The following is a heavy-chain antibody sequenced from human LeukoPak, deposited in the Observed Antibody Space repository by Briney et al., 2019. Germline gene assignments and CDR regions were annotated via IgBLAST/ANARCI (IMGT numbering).Heavy chain of an antibody. J-gene: IGHJ4*02. Sequence: ASVKVSCKASGYTFTSYGISWVRQAPGQGLEWMGWISAYNGNTNYAQKLQGRVTMTTDTSTSTAYMELRSLRSDDTAVYYCAREFKVVVDATPVRVWHRDFDYWGQGTLVTVSS. D-gene: IGHD2-15*01. CDR1: GYTFTSYG. V-gene: IGHV1-18*01. CDR3: AREFKVVVDATPVRVWHRDFDY. CDR2: ISAYNGNT.